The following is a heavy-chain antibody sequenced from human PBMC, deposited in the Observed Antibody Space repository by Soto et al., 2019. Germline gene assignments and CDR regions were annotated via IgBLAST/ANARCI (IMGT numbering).Heavy chain of an antibody. CDR2: IIPIFGTA. CDR3: ASQYYYDSSGYHFDY. V-gene: IGHV1-69*13. CDR1: GGTFSSYA. D-gene: IGHD3-22*01. J-gene: IGHJ4*02. Sequence: SVKVSCKASGGTFSSYAISWVRQAPGQGLEWMGGIIPIFGTANYAQKFQGRVTITADESTSAAYMELSSLRSEDTAVYYCASQYYYDSSGYHFDYWGQGTLVTVSS.